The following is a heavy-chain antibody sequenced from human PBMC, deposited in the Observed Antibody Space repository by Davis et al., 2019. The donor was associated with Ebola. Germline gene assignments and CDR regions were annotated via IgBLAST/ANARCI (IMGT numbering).Heavy chain of an antibody. D-gene: IGHD3-10*01. J-gene: IGHJ2*01. Sequence: GESLKISCAASGFTFSDYYMSWIRQAPGKGLEWVSYISSSVSTIYYADSVKGRFTISRDNAKNSLYLQMNSLRAEDTAVYYCARAGFGVPYFWYFDLWGRGTLVTVSS. CDR1: GFTFSDYY. CDR3: ARAGFGVPYFWYFDL. V-gene: IGHV3-11*01. CDR2: ISSSVSTI.